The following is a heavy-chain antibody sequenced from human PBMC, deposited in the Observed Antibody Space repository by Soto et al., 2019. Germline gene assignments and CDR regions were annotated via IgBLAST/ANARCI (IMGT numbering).Heavy chain of an antibody. CDR2: IYYSGST. D-gene: IGHD6-6*01. CDR1: GGSVSSGSYY. J-gene: IGHJ4*02. V-gene: IGHV4-61*01. Sequence: SETLSLTCTVSGGSVSSGSYYWSWIRQPPGKGLEWIGYIYYSGSTNYNPSLKSRVTISVDTSKNQFSLKLSSVTAADTAVYYCARVRARRASCFDYWGQGTLVTVS. CDR3: ARVRARRASCFDY.